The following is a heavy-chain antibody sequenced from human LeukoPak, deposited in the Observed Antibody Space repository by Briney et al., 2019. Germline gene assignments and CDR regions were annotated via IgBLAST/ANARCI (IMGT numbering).Heavy chain of an antibody. J-gene: IGHJ4*02. CDR3: ARDFRDRSMPIDF. CDR2: ISSNAIST. Sequence: GGSLRLSCAASGFTFSDYYMSWIRQAPGKGLEWLSYISSNAISTHYADSVKGRFTISRDNAKNSLYLQMNSLRGEDTAVYYCARDFRDRSMPIDFWGQGTLVIVSS. V-gene: IGHV3-11*01. D-gene: IGHD2/OR15-2a*01. CDR1: GFTFSDYY.